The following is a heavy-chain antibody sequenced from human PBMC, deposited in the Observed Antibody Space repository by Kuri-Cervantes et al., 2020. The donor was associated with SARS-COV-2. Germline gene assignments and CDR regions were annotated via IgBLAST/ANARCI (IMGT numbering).Heavy chain of an antibody. D-gene: IGHD3-3*01. CDR3: ARVSGYYDFWSASDYYYMDV. J-gene: IGHJ6*03. CDR1: GFTFSSYW. CDR2: ITSSSSYI. V-gene: IGHV3-21*01. Sequence: GGSLRLSCAASGFTFSSYWMTWVRQAPGKGLEWVSSITSSSSYIYYADSVKGRLTISRDNANNSLYLQMNSLRAEDTAVYYCARVSGYYDFWSASDYYYMDVWGKGTTVTVSS.